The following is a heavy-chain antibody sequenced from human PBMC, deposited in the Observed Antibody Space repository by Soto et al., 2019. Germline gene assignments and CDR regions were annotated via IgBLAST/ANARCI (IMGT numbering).Heavy chain of an antibody. V-gene: IGHV3-33*01. Sequence: QVQLVESGGGVVRPGRSLRLSCAASGFTFSSYGMHWVRQAPGKGLEWVAVIWYDGSNKYYADSVKGRFTISRDNSKNTLYLQINSLTADDTAVYYCAIERFRGIVGVHAYYYYMVVWVKETTVTVSS. CDR3: AIERFRGIVGVHAYYYYMVV. CDR2: IWYDGSNK. J-gene: IGHJ6*03. CDR1: GFTFSSYG. D-gene: IGHD2-2*01.